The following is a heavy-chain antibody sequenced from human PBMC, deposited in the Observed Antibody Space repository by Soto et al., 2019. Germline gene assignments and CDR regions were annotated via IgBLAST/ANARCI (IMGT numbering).Heavy chain of an antibody. V-gene: IGHV4-30-4*01. D-gene: IGHD2-8*02. CDR2: IYYSGST. J-gene: IGHJ4*02. CDR3: ARDKITGLFDY. CDR1: GDSISSGDYY. Sequence: SETLSLTCNVSGDSISSGDYYWSWIRQPPGKGLEWIGFIYYSGSTYYNPSLKSQFTISVDTSKNQFSLKLSSVTAADTAVYYSARDKITGLFDYWGQGTLVTVSS.